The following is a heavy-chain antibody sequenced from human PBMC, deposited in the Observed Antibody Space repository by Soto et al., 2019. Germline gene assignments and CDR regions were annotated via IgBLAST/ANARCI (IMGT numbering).Heavy chain of an antibody. V-gene: IGHV1-46*01. J-gene: IGHJ6*02. D-gene: IGHD5-12*01. Sequence: GASVKVSCKASGYTFTSYYMHWVRQAPGQGLEWMGIINPSGGSTSYAQKLQGRVTMTRDTSTSTVYMELSSLRSEDTAVYYCARDREWLRPEYYYYYGMDVWGQGTTVTVSS. CDR3: ARDREWLRPEYYYYYGMDV. CDR1: GYTFTSYY. CDR2: INPSGGST.